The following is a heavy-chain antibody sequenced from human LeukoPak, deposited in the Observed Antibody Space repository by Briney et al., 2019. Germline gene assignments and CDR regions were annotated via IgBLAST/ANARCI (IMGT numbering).Heavy chain of an antibody. J-gene: IGHJ4*02. CDR3: TKGGSSGTRPLY. CDR2: INSGGDTT. Sequence: GGSLRLSCAASGFGFTNYSMTWVRQAPGKGLEWVSGINSGGDTTFYADSVKGRFSISRDNSKSMLYLQINNLRAEDTAIYYCTKGGSSGTRPLYWGQGAVITVSS. V-gene: IGHV3-23*01. D-gene: IGHD1/OR15-1a*01. CDR1: GFGFTNYS.